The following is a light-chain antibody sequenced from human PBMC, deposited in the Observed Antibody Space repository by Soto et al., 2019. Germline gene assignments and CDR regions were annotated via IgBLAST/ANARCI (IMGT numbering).Light chain of an antibody. V-gene: IGKV3-11*01. CDR3: HQRGMWPPT. CDR2: DAS. Sequence: EIVLTQSPATLSLSPGERATLSCRASQSVSTHLAWYQQRPGQAPRLLIYDASSSVNGIPARFSGSGSGTDFTLTISSLEPEDFAVYYCHQRGMWPPTFGQGTKVEIK. J-gene: IGKJ1*01. CDR1: QSVSTH.